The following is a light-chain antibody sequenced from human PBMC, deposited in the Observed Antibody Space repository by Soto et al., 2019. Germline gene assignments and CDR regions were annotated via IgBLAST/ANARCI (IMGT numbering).Light chain of an antibody. Sequence: QSVLTQPASVSGSPGQSITISCTGTSSDVGSYNLVSWYQQHPGKAPKLMIYEGSKRPSGVSNRFSGSKYGNTASLPISGLQAEDEADYYRCSYAGSSTWVFGGGTKLTVL. CDR1: SSDVGSYNL. CDR3: CSYAGSSTWV. CDR2: EGS. V-gene: IGLV2-23*01. J-gene: IGLJ3*02.